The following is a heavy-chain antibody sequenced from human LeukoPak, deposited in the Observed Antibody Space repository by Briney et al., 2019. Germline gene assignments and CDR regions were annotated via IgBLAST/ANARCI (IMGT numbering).Heavy chain of an antibody. V-gene: IGHV1-8*01. D-gene: IGHD1-26*01. Sequence: ASVKVSCKASGYTFTSYDINWVRQATGQGLEWMGWMNPNSGNTGYAQKFQGRVTMTGDTSISTAYMELSRLRSDDTAVYYCASLGRLVGATRGTFDYWGQGTLVTVSS. J-gene: IGHJ4*02. CDR3: ASLGRLVGATRGTFDY. CDR1: GYTFTSYD. CDR2: MNPNSGNT.